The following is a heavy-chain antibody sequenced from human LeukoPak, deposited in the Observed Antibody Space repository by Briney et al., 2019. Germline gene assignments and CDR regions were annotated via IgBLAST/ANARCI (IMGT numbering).Heavy chain of an antibody. CDR3: ARGKRGVYTRSPTFDY. CDR2: INHSGST. CDR1: GGSFSGYY. J-gene: IGHJ4*02. V-gene: IGHV4-34*01. Sequence: SETLSLTCAVYGGSFSGYYWSWIRQPPGKGLEWIGEINHSGSTNYNPSLKSRVTISVDTSKNQFSLKLSSVTAADTAVYYCARGKRGVYTRSPTFDYWGQGTLVTVSS. D-gene: IGHD3-10*01.